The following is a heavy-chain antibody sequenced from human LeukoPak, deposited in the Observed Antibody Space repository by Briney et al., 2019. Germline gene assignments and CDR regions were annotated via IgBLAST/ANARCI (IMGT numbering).Heavy chain of an antibody. Sequence: SETLSLTCAVSDGSVSGDIWTWIRRPPGKGLEWVGEINHSGRPNYNPSLKSRATISVDISKNVCSLKLTSVTAVDTAVYYCVQSTEHYFYDIDVWGQGTSVTVSS. CDR3: VQSTEHYFYDIDV. J-gene: IGHJ6*02. CDR1: DGSVSGDI. V-gene: IGHV4-34*01. D-gene: IGHD2-2*01. CDR2: INHSGRP.